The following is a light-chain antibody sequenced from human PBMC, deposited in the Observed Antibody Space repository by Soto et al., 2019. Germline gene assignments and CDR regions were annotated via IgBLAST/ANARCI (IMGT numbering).Light chain of an antibody. CDR3: QQRANWLT. J-gene: IGKJ4*01. Sequence: EIVLTQSPATPSLSPGERVTLSCRASQSIGRYLAWYQHKPGQAPRLLIYDASNRATGIPARFSGSGSGTDFTLTLSSVESEDFADYYCQQRANWLTFGGGTKVEIK. CDR1: QSIGRY. CDR2: DAS. V-gene: IGKV3-11*01.